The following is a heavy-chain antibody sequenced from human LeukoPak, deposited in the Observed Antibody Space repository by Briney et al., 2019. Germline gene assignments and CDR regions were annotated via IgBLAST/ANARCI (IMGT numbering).Heavy chain of an antibody. V-gene: IGHV3-74*01. D-gene: IGHD1-1*01. J-gene: IGHJ4*01. CDR1: GFTISGFW. CDR3: IREVQVRASASLGL. CDR2: MNSAGTTI. Sequence: GGSLRLSCAASGFTISGFWMHWVRQVPGEGLVWVARMNSAGTTINYADSVKGRFTISRDNVRNTLHMQMNNLSLEDTAVYFCIREVQVRASASLGLWGRGTLVTVS.